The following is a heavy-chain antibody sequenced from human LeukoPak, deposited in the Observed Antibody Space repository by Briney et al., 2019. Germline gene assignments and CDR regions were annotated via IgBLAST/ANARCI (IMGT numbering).Heavy chain of an antibody. CDR1: GFPFSSYA. J-gene: IGHJ6*02. CDR3: VRGYSFGPYGMDV. D-gene: IGHD2-15*01. V-gene: IGHV3-64D*09. CDR2: ISDSGGSS. Sequence: GGSLRHSCSASGFPFSSYAMHWVRQAPGKGLEYVSAISDSGGSSYYADSVKGRFTISRDNSKTTLYLQMSSLRAEDTAVYFCVRGYSFGPYGMDVWGQGTTVTVSS.